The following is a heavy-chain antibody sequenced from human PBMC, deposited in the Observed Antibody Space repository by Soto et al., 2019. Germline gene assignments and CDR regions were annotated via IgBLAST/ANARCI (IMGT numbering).Heavy chain of an antibody. Sequence: QVQLVESGGGVVQPGRSLRLSCVASGFTFSNNGSHWVRQAPGKGLEWVAVISSDGSKKYYADSVKGRFTISRDNSKNTLYLQMNSLRAEYTAVYYCTMDLYSGNSRFDYWGQGTLVTVSS. CDR2: ISSDGSKK. J-gene: IGHJ4*02. V-gene: IGHV3-30*03. D-gene: IGHD1-26*01. CDR1: GFTFSNNG. CDR3: TMDLYSGNSRFDY.